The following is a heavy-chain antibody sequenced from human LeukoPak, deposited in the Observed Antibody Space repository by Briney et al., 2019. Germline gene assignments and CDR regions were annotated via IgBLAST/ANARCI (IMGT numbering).Heavy chain of an antibody. CDR2: ISSSSSTT. J-gene: IGHJ4*02. Sequence: GGSLRLSCAASGVTFSSYSMNWVRQAPGKGLEWVSYISSSSSTTYYVDSVKGRFTISRDNAKNSLYLQMNRLRAEDTAVYYCAKDRGYSYGSLYYFDYWGQGTLVTVSS. CDR3: AKDRGYSYGSLYYFDY. D-gene: IGHD5-18*01. CDR1: GVTFSSYS. V-gene: IGHV3-48*01.